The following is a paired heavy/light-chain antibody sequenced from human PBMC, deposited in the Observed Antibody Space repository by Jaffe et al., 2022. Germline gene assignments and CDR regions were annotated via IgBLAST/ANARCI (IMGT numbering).Heavy chain of an antibody. D-gene: IGHD3-16*02. V-gene: IGHV4-59*01. CDR1: GGSISSYY. Sequence: QVQLQESGPGLVKPSETLSLTCTVSGGSISSYYWSWIRQPPGKGLEWIGYIYYSGSTNYNPSLKSRVTISVDTSKNQFSLKLSSVTAADTAVYYCARKGSYYDYIWGSYRSVEGGPFDYWGQGTLVTVSS. CDR2: IYYSGST. J-gene: IGHJ4*02. CDR3: ARKGSYYDYIWGSYRSVEGGPFDY.
Light chain of an antibody. Sequence: DIVMTQSPLSLPVTPGEPASISCRSSQSLLHSNGYNYLDWYLQKPGQSPQLLIYLGSNRASGVPDRFSGSGSGTDFTLKISRVEAEDVGVYYCMQGRPTFTFGPGTKVDIK. CDR3: MQGRPTFT. CDR1: QSLLHSNGYNY. V-gene: IGKV2-28*01. J-gene: IGKJ3*01. CDR2: LGS.